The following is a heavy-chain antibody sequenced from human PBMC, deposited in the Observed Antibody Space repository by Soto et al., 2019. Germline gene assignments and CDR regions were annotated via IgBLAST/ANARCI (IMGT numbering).Heavy chain of an antibody. D-gene: IGHD6-19*01. V-gene: IGHV1-18*01. CDR3: AGTFWGQWLARAGAFDI. Sequence: ASVKVSCKASGYTFTSYGISWVRQAPGQGLEWMGWISAYNGNTNYAQKLQGRVTMTTDTSTSTAYMELRSLRSDDTAVYYCAGTFWGQWLARAGAFDIWGQGTMVTVSS. CDR1: GYTFTSYG. J-gene: IGHJ3*02. CDR2: ISAYNGNT.